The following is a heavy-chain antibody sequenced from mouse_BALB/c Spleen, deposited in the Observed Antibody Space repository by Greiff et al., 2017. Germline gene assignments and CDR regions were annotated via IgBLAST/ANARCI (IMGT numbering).Heavy chain of an antibody. J-gene: IGHJ4*01. CDR3: TRDSYDYDAMDY. D-gene: IGHD2-12*01. CDR1: GFTFSSYT. V-gene: IGHV5-6-4*01. CDR2: ISSGGSYT. Sequence: EVMLVESGGGLVKPGGSLKLSCAASGFTFSSYTMSWVRQTPEKRLEWVATISSGGSYTYYPDSVKGRFTISRDNAKNTLYLQMSSLKSEDTAMYYCTRDSYDYDAMDYWGQGTSVTVSS.